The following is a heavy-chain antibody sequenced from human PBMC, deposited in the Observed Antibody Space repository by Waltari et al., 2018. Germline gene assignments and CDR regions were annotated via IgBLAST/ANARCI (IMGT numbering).Heavy chain of an antibody. CDR3: AKDLAAAAGPIDF. CDR1: GFTFIISS. J-gene: IGHJ4*02. CDR2: ILYDGSHK. Sequence: QVQLVESGGGVVQPGGSLRLSCAVSGFTFIISSMHGVRQAPGKGREWLAFILYDGSHKYYAESVRGQLTISRDDSKNTVSLQMNGLTPDDTGIYYCAKDLAAAAGPIDFWGQGTLVTVSS. V-gene: IGHV3-30*02. D-gene: IGHD6-13*01.